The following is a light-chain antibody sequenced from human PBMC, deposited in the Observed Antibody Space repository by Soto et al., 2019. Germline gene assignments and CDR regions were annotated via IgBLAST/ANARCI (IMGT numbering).Light chain of an antibody. J-gene: IGKJ1*01. Sequence: DIQLTQSPSSMSASVGDRITITCRASQSISTYLNWYRQKPGTAPKLLIYHASTLVSGVPSRFSGSGSGTEFTLTISSMQPDDLATYFCHQYDTYSFGQGTKVDIK. V-gene: IGKV1-5*01. CDR3: HQYDTYS. CDR2: HAS. CDR1: QSISTY.